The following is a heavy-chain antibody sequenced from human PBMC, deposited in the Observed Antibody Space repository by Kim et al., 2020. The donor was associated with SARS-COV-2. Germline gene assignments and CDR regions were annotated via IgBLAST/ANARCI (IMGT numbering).Heavy chain of an antibody. V-gene: IGHV3-64D*06. J-gene: IGHJ6*04. D-gene: IGHD6-19*01. CDR3: GLHPKIYSSGWSNYYYYGMDV. CDR1: GFTFSSYA. CDR2: ISSNGSST. Sequence: GGSLRLSCSASGFTFSSYAMHWVRQAPGKGLEYVSAISSNGSSTYYADSVKGRFTISRDNSKNTLYLQMSSLRAEDTAVYYCGLHPKIYSSGWSNYYYYGMDVWGDGATVTASP.